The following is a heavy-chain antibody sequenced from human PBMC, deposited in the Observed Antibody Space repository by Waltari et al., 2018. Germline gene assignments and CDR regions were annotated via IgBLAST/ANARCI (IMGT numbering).Heavy chain of an antibody. CDR3: AKTSGGDYYYYYYMDV. Sequence: EVQLVESGGGLVQPGGSLRLSCAASGFTFSSYAVSWVRQAPGKGLEWVSAISGSGGSTYYADSVKGRFTISRDNSKNTLYLQMNSLRAEDTAVYYCAKTSGGDYYYYYYMDVWGKGTTVTVSS. CDR1: GFTFSSYA. J-gene: IGHJ6*03. V-gene: IGHV3-23*04. CDR2: ISGSGGST. D-gene: IGHD3-10*01.